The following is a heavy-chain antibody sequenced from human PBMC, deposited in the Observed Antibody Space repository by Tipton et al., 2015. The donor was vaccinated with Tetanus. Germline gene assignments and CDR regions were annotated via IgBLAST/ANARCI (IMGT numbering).Heavy chain of an antibody. CDR1: GGSISYHY. CDR2: IYYSGTT. J-gene: IGHJ4*02. V-gene: IGHV4-59*08. CDR3: ARLGCSSSSCFYDS. Sequence: TLSLTCTVSGGSISYHYWSWVRQPPGKGLEWIGYIYYSGTTNYNPSLKSRVTISVDTSKNHFSMILSSVTAADTAVYYCARLGCSSSSCFYDSWGQGTLVTVSS. D-gene: IGHD2-2*01.